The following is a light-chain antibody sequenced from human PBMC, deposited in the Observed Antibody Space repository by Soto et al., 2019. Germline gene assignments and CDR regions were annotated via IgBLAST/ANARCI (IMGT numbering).Light chain of an antibody. CDR1: QAINNN. Sequence: VLTQAPDTLSVSPGERATLSCRASQAINNNVAWYQLKDGQVPRLLIYGASTRAADVPARFSGGGSGTECTLTISSLQSDEWAEYHCLQYNNWPQTFGQGTKVEI. CDR3: LQYNNWPQT. V-gene: IGKV3-15*01. J-gene: IGKJ1*01. CDR2: GAS.